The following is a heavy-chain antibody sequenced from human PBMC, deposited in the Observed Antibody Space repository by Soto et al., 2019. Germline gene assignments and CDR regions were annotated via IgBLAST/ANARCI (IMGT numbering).Heavy chain of an antibody. Sequence: ASVKVSCKASGGTFSSYTISWVRQAPGQGLEWMGRIIPILGIANYAQKFQGRVTITADKSTSTAYMELSSLRSEDTAVYYCASEARSSGWQIYYYYYMDVWGKGTTVTVSS. CDR1: GGTFSSYT. D-gene: IGHD6-19*01. V-gene: IGHV1-69*02. CDR3: ASEARSSGWQIYYYYYMDV. J-gene: IGHJ6*03. CDR2: IIPILGIA.